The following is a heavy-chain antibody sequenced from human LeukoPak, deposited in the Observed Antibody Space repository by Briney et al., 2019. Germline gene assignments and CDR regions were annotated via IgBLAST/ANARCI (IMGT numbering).Heavy chain of an antibody. V-gene: IGHV3-30-3*01. CDR3: AKSVAGTGDPVDY. CDR2: ISYDGSNK. J-gene: IGHJ4*02. CDR1: GFTFSSYA. Sequence: GSLRLSCAASGFTFSSYAMHWVRQAPGKGLEWVAVISYDGSNKYYADSVKGRFTISRDNSKNTLYLQMNSLRAEDTAVYYCAKSVAGTGDPVDYWGQGTLVIVSA. D-gene: IGHD6-19*01.